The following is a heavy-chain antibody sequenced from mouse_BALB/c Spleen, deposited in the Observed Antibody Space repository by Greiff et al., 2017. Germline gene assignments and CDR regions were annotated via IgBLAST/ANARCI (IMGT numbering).Heavy chain of an antibody. CDR2: IYPGDGDT. V-gene: IGHV1-80*01. CDR1: GYAFSSYW. D-gene: IGHD2-14*01. CDR3: ARSGRYDRDAMDY. Sequence: VKLVESGAELVRPGSSVKISCKASGYAFSSYWMNWVKQRPGQGLEWIGQIYPGDGDTNYNGKFKGKATLTADKSSSTAYMQLSSLTSEDSAVYFCARSGRYDRDAMDYWGQGTSVTVSS. J-gene: IGHJ4*01.